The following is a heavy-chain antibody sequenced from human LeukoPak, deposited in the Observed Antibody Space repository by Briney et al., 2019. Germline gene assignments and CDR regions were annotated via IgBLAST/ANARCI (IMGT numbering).Heavy chain of an antibody. CDR2: ISYDGSNK. CDR3: ARDGIAARSQFRPIYYMDV. Sequence: GGSLRLSCAASGFTFSSYGMHWVRQAPGKGLEWVAVISYDGSNKYYADSVKGRFTISRDNSKNTLYLQMNSLRAEDTAVYYCARDGIAARSQFRPIYYMDVWGKGITVTVSS. V-gene: IGHV3-30*03. CDR1: GFTFSSYG. D-gene: IGHD6-6*01. J-gene: IGHJ6*03.